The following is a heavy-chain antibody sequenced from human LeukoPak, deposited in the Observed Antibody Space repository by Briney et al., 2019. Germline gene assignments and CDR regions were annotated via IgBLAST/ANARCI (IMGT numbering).Heavy chain of an antibody. V-gene: IGHV4-31*03. D-gene: IGHD2/OR15-2a*01. CDR1: GGSISSGGYY. CDR2: IYYSGST. J-gene: IGHJ4*02. Sequence: SQTLSLTCTVSGGSISSGGYYWSWIRQHPGKGLEWIGCIYYSGSTYYNPSLKSRVTISVDTSKNQFSLKLSSVTAADTAVYYCARAPTKAPLYYFDYWGQGTLVTVSS. CDR3: ARAPTKAPLYYFDY.